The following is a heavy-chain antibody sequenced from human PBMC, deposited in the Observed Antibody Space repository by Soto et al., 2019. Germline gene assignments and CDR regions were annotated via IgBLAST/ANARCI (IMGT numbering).Heavy chain of an antibody. CDR1: GFNFDDYA. Sequence: EVQLVESGGGLVQPGRSLRLSCVASGFNFDDYAMSWVRHDPGKGLEWVATISWNSGSTGYADSVKGRFTISRDNANNSLFLQMNSLRPEDTAFYFCAKDPRERLPSSSPRFFDLWGRGTLVTVSS. CDR2: ISWNSGST. V-gene: IGHV3-9*01. D-gene: IGHD1-26*01. J-gene: IGHJ2*01. CDR3: AKDPRERLPSSSPRFFDL.